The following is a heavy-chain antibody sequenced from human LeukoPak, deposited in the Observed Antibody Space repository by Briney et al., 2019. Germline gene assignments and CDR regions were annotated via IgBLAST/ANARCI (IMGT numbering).Heavy chain of an antibody. Sequence: SETLSLTCTVSGGSISSSSYYWGWIRQPPGKGLEWIGSIYYSGSTYYNPSLKSRVTISVDTSKNQFSLKLSSVTAADTAVYYCAREGGFQSGYGMDVWGQGTTVTVSS. CDR2: IYYSGST. D-gene: IGHD3-3*01. CDR1: GGSISSSSYY. J-gene: IGHJ6*02. CDR3: AREGGFQSGYGMDV. V-gene: IGHV4-39*07.